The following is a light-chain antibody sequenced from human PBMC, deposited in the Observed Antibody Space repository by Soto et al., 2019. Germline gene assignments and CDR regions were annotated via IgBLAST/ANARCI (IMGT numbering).Light chain of an antibody. CDR2: GAS. V-gene: IGKV3-20*01. CDR1: QSISSSY. Sequence: EMVLTPSPGTLSLSPGERATLSCRASQSISSSYLAWYQQKPGQAPRLLIYGASGRATGIPDRFSGSGSGTDFTLTISRLEPEDFAVYYCQQYGSSPQITFGQRTRLEIK. CDR3: QQYGSSPQIT. J-gene: IGKJ5*01.